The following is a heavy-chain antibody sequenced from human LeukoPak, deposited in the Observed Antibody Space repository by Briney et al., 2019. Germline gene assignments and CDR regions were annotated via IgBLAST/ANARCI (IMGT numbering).Heavy chain of an antibody. J-gene: IGHJ4*02. CDR3: AKDLEPDDILTGCGAFDY. CDR2: ISGSGGSA. CDR1: GFTFSSYA. V-gene: IGHV3-23*01. D-gene: IGHD3-9*01. Sequence: GGSLRLSCAASGFTFSSYAMSWVRQAPGKGLEWVSAISGSGGSAYYADSVKGRFTISRDNSKNTLYLQMNSLRAEDTAVYYCAKDLEPDDILTGCGAFDYWGQGTLVTVSS.